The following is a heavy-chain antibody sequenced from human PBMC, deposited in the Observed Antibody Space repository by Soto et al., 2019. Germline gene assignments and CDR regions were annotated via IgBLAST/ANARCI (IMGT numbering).Heavy chain of an antibody. D-gene: IGHD3-22*01. CDR2: ISAYNGNT. J-gene: IGHJ6*02. CDR1: GYTFTSYG. CDR3: ARDLRSRYYDSSGYYTI. Sequence: ASVKVSCKASGYTFTSYGISWVRQAPGQGLEWMGWISAYNGNTNYAQKLQGRVTMTTDTSTSTAYMELRSLRSDDTAVYYCARDLRSRYYDSSGYYTIWGQGTTVTVSS. V-gene: IGHV1-18*04.